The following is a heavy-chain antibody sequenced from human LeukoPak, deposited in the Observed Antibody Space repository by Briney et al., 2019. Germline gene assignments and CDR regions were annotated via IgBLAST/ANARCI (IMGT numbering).Heavy chain of an antibody. CDR2: ISAYNGNT. J-gene: IGHJ4*02. V-gene: IGHV1-18*01. CDR3: ARGRKYTSGYRVTELGSGYSDY. CDR1: GYTFTSYG. D-gene: IGHD5-18*01. Sequence: ASVKVSCKASGYTFTSYGISWVRQAPGQGLEWMGWISAYNGNTNYAQKLQGRVTMTTDTSTSTAYMELRSLRSDDTAVYYCARGRKYTSGYRVTELGSGYSDYWGQGTLVTVSS.